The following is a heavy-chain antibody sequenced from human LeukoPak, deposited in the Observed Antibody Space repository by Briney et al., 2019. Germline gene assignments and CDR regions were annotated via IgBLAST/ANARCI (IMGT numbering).Heavy chain of an antibody. D-gene: IGHD3-9*01. J-gene: IGHJ6*03. V-gene: IGHV1-8*01. CDR2: MNPNSGNT. CDR1: GYTFTSYD. Sequence: GASVKVSCKASGYTFTSYDINWARQATGQGLEWMGWMNPNSGNTGYAQKFQGRVTMTRNTSISTAYMELSSLRSEDTAVYYCARWGLKERDFDWLFPPYYYYYMDVWGKGTTVTVSS. CDR3: ARWGLKERDFDWLFPPYYYYYMDV.